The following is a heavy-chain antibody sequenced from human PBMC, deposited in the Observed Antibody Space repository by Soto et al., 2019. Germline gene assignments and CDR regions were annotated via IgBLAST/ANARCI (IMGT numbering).Heavy chain of an antibody. D-gene: IGHD6-19*01. V-gene: IGHV5-10-1*01. CDR2: IDPSDSYT. Sequence: GESLKISCKGSGYSFTSYWISWVRQMPGKALEWMGRIDPSDSYTNYSPSFQGHVTISADKSISTAYLQWSSLKASDTAMYYCARREQWLGNYYYYGMDVWGQGTTVTVS. J-gene: IGHJ6*02. CDR3: ARREQWLGNYYYYGMDV. CDR1: GYSFTSYW.